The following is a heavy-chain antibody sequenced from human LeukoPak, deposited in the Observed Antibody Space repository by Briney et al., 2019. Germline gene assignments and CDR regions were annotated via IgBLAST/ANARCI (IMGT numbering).Heavy chain of an antibody. CDR3: ARARHYDFWSGSTLGYYFDY. V-gene: IGHV1-69*13. CDR2: IIPLFGTA. D-gene: IGHD3-3*01. CDR1: GGTFSSYA. Sequence: VASVKVSCKASGGTFSSYAISWVRQAPGRGLEWMGGIIPLFGTANYAQKFQGRVTITADESTSTAYMELSSLRSEDTAVYYCARARHYDFWSGSTLGYYFDYWGQGTLVTVSS. J-gene: IGHJ4*02.